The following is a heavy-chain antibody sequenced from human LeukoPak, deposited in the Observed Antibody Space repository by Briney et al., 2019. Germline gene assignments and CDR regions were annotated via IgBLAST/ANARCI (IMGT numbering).Heavy chain of an antibody. Sequence: ASVKVSCKASGYSFTGYYMHWVRQAPGQGLEWMGWISPNSGDTNYAQKFQGRVTMTRDTSISTAYMELSRLRSDDTAVYYCARPLLWWPQVGYFDYWGQGTLVTVSS. CDR1: GYSFTGYY. CDR2: ISPNSGDT. D-gene: IGHD4/OR15-4a*01. V-gene: IGHV1-2*02. CDR3: ARPLLWWPQVGYFDY. J-gene: IGHJ4*02.